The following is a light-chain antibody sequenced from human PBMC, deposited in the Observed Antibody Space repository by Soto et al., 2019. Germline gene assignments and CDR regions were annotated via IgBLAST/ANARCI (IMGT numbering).Light chain of an antibody. V-gene: IGKV1-5*01. Sequence: DIQMTQSPPTLSASVGDRVTITCRASQSISSWLAWYQQKPGKAPKLLIYDASSLESGVPSRFSGSGSGTEFTLTISXLQTDDFASYYCQQYDSYSWTFGQGTRWIP. J-gene: IGKJ1*01. CDR2: DAS. CDR1: QSISSW. CDR3: QQYDSYSWT.